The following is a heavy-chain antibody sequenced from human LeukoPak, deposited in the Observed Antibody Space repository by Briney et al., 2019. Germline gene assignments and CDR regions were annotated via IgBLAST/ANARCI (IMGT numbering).Heavy chain of an antibody. J-gene: IGHJ5*02. Sequence: SVKVSCKASGGTFSSYAISWVRQAPGQGLEWMGGIIPIFGTANYAQKFQGRVTITADESTSTAYMELSSLRSEDTAVYYCARGTRQLWLVTNWFDPWGQGTLVTVSS. CDR2: IIPIFGTA. CDR3: ARGTRQLWLVTNWFDP. D-gene: IGHD5-18*01. CDR1: GGTFSSYA. V-gene: IGHV1-69*13.